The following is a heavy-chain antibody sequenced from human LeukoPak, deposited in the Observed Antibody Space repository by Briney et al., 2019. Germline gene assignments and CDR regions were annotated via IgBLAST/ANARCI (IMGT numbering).Heavy chain of an antibody. D-gene: IGHD5-18*01. V-gene: IGHV3-53*01. CDR3: MTAAGYNFGQY. Sequence: GGSLRLSCAASGLTVNNNYMNWVRQAPGKGLEWVSALYIGGNTYCADSVRGRFTISRDNSKNTLYLQMNSLRAEDTAIYYCMTAAGYNFGQYWGQGALVTVSS. J-gene: IGHJ4*02. CDR2: LYIGGNT. CDR1: GLTVNNNY.